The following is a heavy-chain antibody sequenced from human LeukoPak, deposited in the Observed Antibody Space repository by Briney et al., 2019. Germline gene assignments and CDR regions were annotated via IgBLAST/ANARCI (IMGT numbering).Heavy chain of an antibody. CDR1: GYYFSTSW. Sequence: GESLKISCRASGYYFSTSWIVRVRQLPGRGLGWMGIIYPHDSDVRYSPSFRGQVTFSVDKSNNTAYVQWSSLKASDSAIYYCARQYTMIGGSADSWGQGTLVTVSS. CDR3: ARQYTMIGGSADS. D-gene: IGHD3-10*01. V-gene: IGHV5-51*01. J-gene: IGHJ4*02. CDR2: IYPHDSDV.